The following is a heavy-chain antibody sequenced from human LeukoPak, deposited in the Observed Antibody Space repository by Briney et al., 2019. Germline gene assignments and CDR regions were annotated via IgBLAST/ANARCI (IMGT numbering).Heavy chain of an antibody. Sequence: PGRSLRLSCAASGFTFSSYGMPWVRQAPGKGLEWVAVIWYDGSNKYYADSVKGRFTISRDNSKNTLYLQMNSLRAEDTAVYYCARDGGYYDSSGYLDYWGQGTLVTVSS. V-gene: IGHV3-33*01. CDR3: ARDGGYYDSSGYLDY. CDR2: IWYDGSNK. J-gene: IGHJ4*02. CDR1: GFTFSSYG. D-gene: IGHD3-22*01.